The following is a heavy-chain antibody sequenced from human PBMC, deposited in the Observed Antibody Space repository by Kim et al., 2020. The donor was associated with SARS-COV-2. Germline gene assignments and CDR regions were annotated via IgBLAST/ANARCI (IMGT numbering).Heavy chain of an antibody. V-gene: IGHV4-59*08. J-gene: IGHJ3*02. D-gene: IGHD6-25*01. CDR1: GGSISSYY. CDR2: FYYSGST. Sequence: SETLSLTCTVSGGSISSYYWTWIRQPPGKGLEWIGYFYYSGSTKYNPSLKSRVTISVDTAKNQFSLKLTSVTAADTAMYYCARVGGAATILSTFDIWGQGTMVTVSS. CDR3: ARVGGAATILSTFDI.